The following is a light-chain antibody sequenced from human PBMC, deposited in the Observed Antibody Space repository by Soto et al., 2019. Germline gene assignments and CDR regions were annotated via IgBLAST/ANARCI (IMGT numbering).Light chain of an antibody. CDR3: QQYGGSPWT. Sequence: ELGLTQSPATPALSPGQRATLSCRASQSIRSYLAWYQQKPGQAPRRLIYYASSRPTGIPARFSGSRSGTEFTLTISRMEPEDFATYYCQQYGGSPWTFGQGTKVDI. J-gene: IGKJ1*01. V-gene: IGKV3-20*01. CDR2: YAS. CDR1: QSIRSY.